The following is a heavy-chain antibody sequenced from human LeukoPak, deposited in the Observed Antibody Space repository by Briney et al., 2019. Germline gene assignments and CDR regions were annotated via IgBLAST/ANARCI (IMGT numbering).Heavy chain of an antibody. CDR2: INQDGSEN. CDR3: AKDMGLGSYSGGFDY. V-gene: IGHV3-7*01. D-gene: IGHD1-26*01. CDR1: GFTFGNHW. Sequence: CVGSGFTFGNHWMSWVRQAPGKGLEWVANINQDGSENFYADSLRGRFTISRDNAMKSLFLQIDSLRAEDTAVYYCAKDMGLGSYSGGFDYWGQGTLVTVSS. J-gene: IGHJ4*02.